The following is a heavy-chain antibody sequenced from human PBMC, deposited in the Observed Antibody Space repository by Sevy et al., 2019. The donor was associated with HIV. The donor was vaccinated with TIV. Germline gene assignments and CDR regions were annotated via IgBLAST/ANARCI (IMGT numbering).Heavy chain of an antibody. D-gene: IGHD3-3*01. CDR3: ARRYDSLSTMDV. CDR1: GYTFTSYD. CDR2: MNPHSGYT. Sequence: ASVKVSCKASGYTFTSYDINWVRQATGQGLEWMGWMNPHSGYTGYAQKFQGRVTMTRNTSITTAYMELSNLGSEDTAVYYCARRYDSLSTMDVWGQGTTVTVSS. V-gene: IGHV1-8*01. J-gene: IGHJ6*02.